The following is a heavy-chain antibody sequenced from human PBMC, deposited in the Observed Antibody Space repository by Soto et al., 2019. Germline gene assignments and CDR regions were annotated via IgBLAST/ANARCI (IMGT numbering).Heavy chain of an antibody. V-gene: IGHV1-2*04. Sequence: SVKVSCKASGYTFTGYYMHWVRQAPGQGLEWMGWINPNSGGTNYAQKFQGWVTMTRDTSISTAYMELSRLRSDDTAVYYCARFLYDFWSGYRQFDFRAQRTLDTGSS. CDR1: GYTFTGYY. CDR2: INPNSGGT. J-gene: IGHJ4*02. CDR3: ARFLYDFWSGYRQFDF. D-gene: IGHD3-3*01.